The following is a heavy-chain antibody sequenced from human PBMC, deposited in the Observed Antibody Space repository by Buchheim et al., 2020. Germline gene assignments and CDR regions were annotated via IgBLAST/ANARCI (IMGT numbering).Heavy chain of an antibody. J-gene: IGHJ4*02. Sequence: EVKLVESGGGYVLRGGSLSLSCEASGFSFSSYWMHWVRHVPGKGLEWVSHVNNDGSSATYADSVQGRFTISRDNSRHLLLLQMNSLRAEDTAVYYCTRAVVETYFDSWGQGTL. CDR1: GFSFSSYW. CDR2: VNNDGSSA. V-gene: IGHV3-74*03. D-gene: IGHD4-23*01. CDR3: TRAVVETYFDS.